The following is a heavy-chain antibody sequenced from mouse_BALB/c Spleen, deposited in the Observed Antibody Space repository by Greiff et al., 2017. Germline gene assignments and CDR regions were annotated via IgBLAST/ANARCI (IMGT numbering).Heavy chain of an antibody. CDR2: IRNKANGYTT. Sequence: EVKLMESGGGLVQPGGSLRLSCATSGFTFTDYYMSWVRQPPGKALEWLGFIRNKANGYTTEYSASVKGRFTISRDNSQSILYLQMNTLRAEDSATYYCARDASYGNYEFAYWGQGTLVTVSA. V-gene: IGHV7-3*02. CDR3: ARDASYGNYEFAY. J-gene: IGHJ3*01. D-gene: IGHD2-1*01. CDR1: GFTFTDYY.